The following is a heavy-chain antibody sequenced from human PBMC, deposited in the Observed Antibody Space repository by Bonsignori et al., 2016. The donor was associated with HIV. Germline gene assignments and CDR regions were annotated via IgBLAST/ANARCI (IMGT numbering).Heavy chain of an antibody. CDR2: INPNSGGT. D-gene: IGHD3-16*02. V-gene: IGHV1-2*02. CDR1: GYTFTDYY. CDR3: ARDGGYHGFDH. J-gene: IGHJ4*02. Sequence: QVQVVQSGAEVKKPGASVKVSCKTSGYTFTDYYIALVRQTPGQGLEWMGWINPNSGGTKYAEKLQGRVTMTSDTSTRTVYMELSRLRYDDTAVYYCARDGGYHGFDHWGQGTLVTV.